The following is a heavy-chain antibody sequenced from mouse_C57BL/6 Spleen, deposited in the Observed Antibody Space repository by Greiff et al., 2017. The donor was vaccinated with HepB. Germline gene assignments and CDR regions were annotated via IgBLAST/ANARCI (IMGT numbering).Heavy chain of an antibody. CDR1: GYTFTSYW. Sequence: QVQLQQPGAELVRPGSSVKLSCKASGYTFTSYWMHWVKQRPIQGLEWIGNIDPSDSETHSNQKFKDKATLTVDKSSSTAYMQLSSLTSEDSAVYYCAKLGRGYAMDYWGQGTSVTVSS. CDR3: AKLGRGYAMDY. CDR2: IDPSDSET. V-gene: IGHV1-52*01. D-gene: IGHD4-1*01. J-gene: IGHJ4*01.